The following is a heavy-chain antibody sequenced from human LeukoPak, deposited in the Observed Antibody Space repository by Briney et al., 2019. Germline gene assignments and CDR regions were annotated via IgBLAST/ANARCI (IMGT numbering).Heavy chain of an antibody. V-gene: IGHV3-11*01. CDR2: ISSSGSTI. CDR1: GFTFSDYY. J-gene: IGHJ3*02. CDR3: ARVKYSSGFDAFDI. D-gene: IGHD6-19*01. Sequence: PGRSLRLSCAASGFTFSDYYMSWIRQAPGKGLEWVSYISSSGSTIYYADSVKGRFTISRDNAKNSLYLQMNSLRAEDTAVYYCARVKYSSGFDAFDIWGQGTMVTVSS.